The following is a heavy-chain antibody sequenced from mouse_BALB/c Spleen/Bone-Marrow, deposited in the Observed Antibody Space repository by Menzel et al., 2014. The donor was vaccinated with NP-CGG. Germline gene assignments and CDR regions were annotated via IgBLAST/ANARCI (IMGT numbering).Heavy chain of an antibody. Sequence: EVQLQESGGGLVQPGGSRKLSCAASGFTFSSFGMHWVRQAPEKGLEWAAYISSGSSTIYYADTVKGRFTISRDNPKNTLSLQMTSLRSEDTALYYCARDVPLYDVGYFDYWGQGTTLTVSS. CDR3: ARDVPLYDVGYFDY. J-gene: IGHJ2*01. CDR1: GFTFSSFG. D-gene: IGHD2-14*01. V-gene: IGHV5-17*02. CDR2: ISSGSSTI.